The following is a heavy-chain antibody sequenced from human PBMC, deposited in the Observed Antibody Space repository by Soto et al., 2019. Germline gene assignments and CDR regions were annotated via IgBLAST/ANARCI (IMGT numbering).Heavy chain of an antibody. Sequence: EVQLVESGGGLVQPGRSLRLSCAASGFTLDDYAMHWVRQAPGKGLEGVLGISWNSGSIGYADSVKGRFTISRDNVNNSLYLQMNSLRSEKTALYYCAKDMGYDLSPLGYFDYWGQGTLVTVSS. J-gene: IGHJ4*02. D-gene: IGHD5-12*01. V-gene: IGHV3-9*01. CDR3: AKDMGYDLSPLGYFDY. CDR1: GFTLDDYA. CDR2: ISWNSGSI.